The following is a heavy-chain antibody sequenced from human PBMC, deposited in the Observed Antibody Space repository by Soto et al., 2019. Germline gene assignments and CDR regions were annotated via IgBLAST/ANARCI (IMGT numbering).Heavy chain of an antibody. D-gene: IGHD3-22*01. J-gene: IGHJ4*02. CDR3: ARYSHDSGGYLYDF. Sequence: PSETLSLTCSVSGGSISSRSHYWSWIRHHPGKGLEWIGYMHYTGNTYYNPSLKSRVTISVDTSKNQFSLRLTSVTAADTAVYYCARYSHDSGGYLYDFWGQGTLVTVSS. CDR1: GGSISSRSHY. CDR2: MHYTGNT. V-gene: IGHV4-31*03.